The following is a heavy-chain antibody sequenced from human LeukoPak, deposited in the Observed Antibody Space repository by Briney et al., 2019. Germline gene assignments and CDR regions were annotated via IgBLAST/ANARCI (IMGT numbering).Heavy chain of an antibody. D-gene: IGHD3-16*01. CDR2: IYYSGST. CDR3: ARRLGGAEYFQH. V-gene: IGHV4-39*01. Sequence: SETLSLTCTVSGGSISSSSYYWGWIRQPPGKGLEWIGSIYYSGSTYYNPSLKGRVTISVDTSKNQFSLKLSSVTAADTAVYYCARRLGGAEYFQHWGQGTLVTVSS. CDR1: GGSISSSSYY. J-gene: IGHJ1*01.